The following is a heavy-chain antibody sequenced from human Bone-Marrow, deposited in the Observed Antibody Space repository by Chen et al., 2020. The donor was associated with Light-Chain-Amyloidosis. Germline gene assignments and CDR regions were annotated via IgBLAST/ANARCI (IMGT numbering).Heavy chain of an antibody. CDR3: ATSGRTLYYYGMDV. CDR1: GYTLTELS. CDR2: FDPEDGET. D-gene: IGHD3-3*01. V-gene: IGHV1-24*01. J-gene: IGHJ6*02. Sequence: QVQLVQSGAEVKKPGASVKVSCKVSGYTLTELSMHWVLQAPGKGLEWMGGFDPEDGETIYAQKFQGRVTMTEDTSTDTAYMELSSLRSEDTAVYYFATSGRTLYYYGMDVWGQGTTVTVSS.